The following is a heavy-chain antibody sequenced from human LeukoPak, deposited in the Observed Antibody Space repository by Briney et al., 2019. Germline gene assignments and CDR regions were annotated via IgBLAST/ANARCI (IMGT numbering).Heavy chain of an antibody. CDR3: ASGPDSGNHLGYSDY. Sequence: GGSLRLSCAASRFTFSTYARHWVRQAPGKGLEWVAVISYDGSNRYYADSVKGRFTISRDNSKNTLYLQMNRLRAEDTAMYYCASGPDSGNHLGYSDYWGQGTLVTVSS. V-gene: IGHV3-30-3*01. D-gene: IGHD5-12*01. J-gene: IGHJ4*02. CDR1: RFTFSTYA. CDR2: ISYDGSNR.